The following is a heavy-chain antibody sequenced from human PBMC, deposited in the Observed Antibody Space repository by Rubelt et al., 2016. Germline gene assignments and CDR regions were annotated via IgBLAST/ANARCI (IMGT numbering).Heavy chain of an antibody. CDR2: ISAGGGRA. CDR3: AKKTTLTLDY. CDR1: GFTFSSYA. V-gene: IGHV3-23*04. J-gene: IGHJ4*02. D-gene: IGHD4-17*01. Sequence: EVQLVESGGGLVQPGGSLRLSCAASGFTFSSYAMGWVRQAPGKGLEWGSGISAGGGRAYDVDFVNGRFPISREKSKNTLYLQMDSLRAEDTAVYYCAKKTTLTLDYWGQGTLVTVSS.